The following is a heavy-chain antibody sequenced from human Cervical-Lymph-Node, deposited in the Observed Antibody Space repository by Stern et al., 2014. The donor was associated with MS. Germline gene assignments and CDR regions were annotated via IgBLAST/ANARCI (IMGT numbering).Heavy chain of an antibody. D-gene: IGHD2-21*02. CDR3: ATHRGRVTYYYGMDV. V-gene: IGHV1-24*01. Sequence: VQLVQSGAEVKKPGASVKVSCKVSGYTLSEISMHWVRKAPGQGLEWKGGFDPEHCETRYAQKFQGRVTMAEDRSTDTAYMELSSLRSEDTAVYYCATHRGRVTYYYGMDVWGQGTTVTVSS. CDR1: GYTLSEIS. CDR2: FDPEHCET. J-gene: IGHJ6*02.